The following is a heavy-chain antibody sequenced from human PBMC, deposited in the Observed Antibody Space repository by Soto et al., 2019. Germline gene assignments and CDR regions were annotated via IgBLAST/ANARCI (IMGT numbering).Heavy chain of an antibody. CDR2: ISDSGGST. CDR3: AKSLVSGIPYFHP. Sequence: PGGSLRLSCAASGFTFSSFAMSWVRQAPGKGLEWVSTISDSGGSTYYADSVKGRLTISRDNSRNTLYLQMNSLRAEDTAIYYCAKSLVSGIPYFHPWGQGTLVTVSS. D-gene: IGHD2-21*02. V-gene: IGHV3-23*01. CDR1: GFTFSSFA. J-gene: IGHJ1*01.